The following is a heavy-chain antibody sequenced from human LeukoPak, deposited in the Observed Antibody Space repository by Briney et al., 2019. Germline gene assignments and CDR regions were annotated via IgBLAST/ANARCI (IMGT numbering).Heavy chain of an antibody. CDR2: IRYDGSNK. D-gene: IGHD5-12*01. Sequence: GGSLRLSCAASGFTFSSYGMHWVRQAPGKGLEWVAFIRYDGSNKYYADSVKGRFTISRDNSKNTLYLQMNSLRAEDTAVYYCAASGYDQSFFDYWGRGTLVTVSS. CDR3: AASGYDQSFFDY. CDR1: GFTFSSYG. V-gene: IGHV3-30*02. J-gene: IGHJ4*02.